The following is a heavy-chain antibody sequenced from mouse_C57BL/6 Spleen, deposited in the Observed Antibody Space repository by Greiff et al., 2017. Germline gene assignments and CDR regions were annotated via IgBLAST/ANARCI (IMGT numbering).Heavy chain of an antibody. V-gene: IGHV1-80*01. D-gene: IGHD3-2*02. CDR2: IYPGDGDT. J-gene: IGHJ2*01. Sequence: QVQLQQSGAELVKPGASVKISCKASGYAFSSYWMNWVKQRPGKGLEWIGQIYPGDGDTNYNGKFKGKATLTADKSSSTAYMQLSSLTSEDSAVYFCARKTDQATDDYWGQGTTLTVSS. CDR1: GYAFSSYW. CDR3: ARKTDQATDDY.